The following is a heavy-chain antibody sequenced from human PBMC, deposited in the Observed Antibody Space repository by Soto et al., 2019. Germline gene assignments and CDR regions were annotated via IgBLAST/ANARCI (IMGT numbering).Heavy chain of an antibody. D-gene: IGHD5-12*01. CDR3: ARYMNSGFYSGLDS. CDR1: GYSFTKYW. Sequence: PGESLKISCQGSGYSFTKYWITWVRQMPGKGLEWMGRLDPSDSYINYSPSFRGQIAISVDTSIRTTYLRWGSLKASDTAISYCARYMNSGFYSGLDSWGQGTRVTVSS. CDR2: LDPSDSYI. V-gene: IGHV5-10-1*01. J-gene: IGHJ4*02.